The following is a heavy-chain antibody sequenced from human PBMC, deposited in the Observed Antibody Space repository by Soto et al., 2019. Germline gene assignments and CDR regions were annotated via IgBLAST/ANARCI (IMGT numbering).Heavy chain of an antibody. V-gene: IGHV3-53*01. CDR2: IYSTGTT. CDR3: AKDGRGSGSHYNSFGY. D-gene: IGHD3-10*01. CDR1: GFTVGNNY. Sequence: EVQLVESGGGLIQPGGSLKLSCAASGFTVGNNYMSWVRRAPGKGLEWVSLIYSTGTTKYADSVKGRFTVSRDNAKNTLYLQMNSLRAEDTAVYYCAKDGRGSGSHYNSFGYWGQGTLVTDSS. J-gene: IGHJ4*02.